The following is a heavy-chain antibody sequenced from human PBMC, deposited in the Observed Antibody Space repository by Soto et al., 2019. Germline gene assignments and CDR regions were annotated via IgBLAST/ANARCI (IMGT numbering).Heavy chain of an antibody. J-gene: IGHJ4*02. CDR1: GATFTSST. CDR2: ILVGSGQT. Sequence: SVKVSCKASGATFTSSTVNWVRQARGQPPEWIGWILVGSGQTNSAQKFQGRVAITRDVSTYTAYLELNSLRSDDSAVYYCAAISSGYYRVFDYWGQGTPVTVSS. CDR3: AAISSGYYRVFDY. D-gene: IGHD3-22*01. V-gene: IGHV1-58*01.